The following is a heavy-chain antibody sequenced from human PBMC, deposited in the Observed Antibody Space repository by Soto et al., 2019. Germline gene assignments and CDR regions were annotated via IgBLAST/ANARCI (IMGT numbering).Heavy chain of an antibody. CDR3: ARDCSSTSCHYYYYGMDV. D-gene: IGHD2-2*01. Sequence: ASVKVSCKASGYTFTSYAMHWVRQAPGQRLEWMGWINAGNGNTKYAQKLQGRVTITADKSTSTAYMELRSLRSDDTAVYYCARDCSSTSCHYYYYGMDVWGQGTTVTVSS. J-gene: IGHJ6*02. V-gene: IGHV1-3*01. CDR2: INAGNGNT. CDR1: GYTFTSYA.